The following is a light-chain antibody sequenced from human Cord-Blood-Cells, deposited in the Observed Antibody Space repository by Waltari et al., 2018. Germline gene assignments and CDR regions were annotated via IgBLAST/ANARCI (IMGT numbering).Light chain of an antibody. CDR3: GTWDSSLSVV. CDR2: DNN. J-gene: IGLJ2*01. CDR1: SSNIGNNY. V-gene: IGLV1-51*01. Sequence: QSVLTQPPSVSAAPGQKVTISCSGSSSNIGNNYVSWYQQLPGTAPKLLIYDNNKRPSGIPDRFSASTSGTSATLGITGLQTGDEADYYCGTWDSSLSVVFGGGTKLTVL.